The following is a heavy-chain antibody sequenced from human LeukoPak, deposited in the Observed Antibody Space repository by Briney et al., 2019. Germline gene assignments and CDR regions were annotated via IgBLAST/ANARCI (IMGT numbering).Heavy chain of an antibody. D-gene: IGHD2-2*01. V-gene: IGHV3-66*03. CDR2: IYSCGST. Sequence: PGGSLRLSCAASGFTVSSNYMSWVRQAPGKGLEWVSVIYSCGSTYYADSVKGRFTISRDNSKNTLYLQMNSLRAEDTAVYYCAGARIRGKGSTSCYAPFESWFDPWGQGTLVTVSS. CDR1: GFTVSSNY. J-gene: IGHJ5*02. CDR3: AGARIRGKGSTSCYAPFESWFDP.